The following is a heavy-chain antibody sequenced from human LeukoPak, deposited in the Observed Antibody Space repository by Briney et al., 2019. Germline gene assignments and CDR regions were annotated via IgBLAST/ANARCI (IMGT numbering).Heavy chain of an antibody. V-gene: IGHV3-30-3*01. CDR2: RSYDGSNK. Sequence: AGGSLRLSCAASGFTLSSYAMHWVRQAPGKGLEWVAVRSYDGSNKYYADSVKGRFTISRDNSKNTLYLQMNSLRAEDTAVYYCARALDSRYTAMFFGYWGQGTLVTVSS. J-gene: IGHJ4*02. CDR1: GFTLSSYA. CDR3: ARALDSRYTAMFFGY. D-gene: IGHD5-18*01.